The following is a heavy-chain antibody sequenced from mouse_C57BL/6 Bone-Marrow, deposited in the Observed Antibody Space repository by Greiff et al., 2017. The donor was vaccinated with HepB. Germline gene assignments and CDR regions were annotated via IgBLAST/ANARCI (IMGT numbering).Heavy chain of an antibody. Sequence: DVKLQESGPGLVKPSQSLSLTCSVTGYSITSGYYWNWIRQFPGNKLEWMGYISYDGSNNYNPSLKNRISITRDTSKNQFFLKLNSVTTEDTATYYCARVSSGYRYFDYWGQGTTLTVSS. D-gene: IGHD3-2*02. J-gene: IGHJ2*01. CDR2: ISYDGSN. CDR3: ARVSSGYRYFDY. V-gene: IGHV3-6*01. CDR1: GYSITSGYY.